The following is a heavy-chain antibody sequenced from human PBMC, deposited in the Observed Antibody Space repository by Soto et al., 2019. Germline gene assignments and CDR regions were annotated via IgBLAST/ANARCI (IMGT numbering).Heavy chain of an antibody. D-gene: IGHD3-3*01. CDR3: ARENLKGSTIFGVVIRDDYYGMDV. CDR2: IWYDGSNK. V-gene: IGHV3-33*01. CDR1: GFTFSSYG. J-gene: IGHJ6*02. Sequence: GGSLRLSCAASGFTFSSYGMHWVRQAPGKGLEWVAVIWYDGSNKYYADSVKGRFTISRDNSKNTLYLQMNSLRAEDTAVYYCARENLKGSTIFGVVIRDDYYGMDVWGQGTTVTVSS.